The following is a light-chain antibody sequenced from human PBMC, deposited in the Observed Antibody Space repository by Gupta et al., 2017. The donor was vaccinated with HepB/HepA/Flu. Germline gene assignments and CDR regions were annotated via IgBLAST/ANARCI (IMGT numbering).Light chain of an antibody. CDR3: AAWDDNTSGLV. J-gene: IGLJ2*01. CDR2: RNN. CDR1: LSNIGNNH. V-gene: IGLV1-47*01. Sequence: QSVLTQPPSASGTPGQRVTISWSGSLSNIGNNHVYWYQQIPGTAPKVLIYRNNERPSGVPDRFSVSKSGTSASLAIIGLQAEDAADYHCAAWDDNTSGLVFGGGTTLTVL.